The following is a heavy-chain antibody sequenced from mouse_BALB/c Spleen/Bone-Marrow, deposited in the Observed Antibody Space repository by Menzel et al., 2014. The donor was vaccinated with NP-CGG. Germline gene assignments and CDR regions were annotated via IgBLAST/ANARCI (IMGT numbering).Heavy chain of an antibody. Sequence: XQLQESGPGLVAPSQSXSXXXTXSGFSLTTXXVHWVRQTPGKGLEWLGEKWAXGGTNYNSALMSXLSXSKDNSKSQVXLXXXXXXXDDRXMYYCXXDREYGYYYVMDYWGQGXSITVS. CDR1: GFSLTTXX. CDR2: KWAXGGT. D-gene: IGHD2-2*01. CDR3: XXDREYGYYYVMDY. J-gene: IGHJ4*01. V-gene: IGHV2-9*02.